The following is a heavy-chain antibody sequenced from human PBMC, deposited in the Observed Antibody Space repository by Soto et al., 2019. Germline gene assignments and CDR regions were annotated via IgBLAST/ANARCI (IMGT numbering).Heavy chain of an antibody. D-gene: IGHD3-9*01. J-gene: IGHJ4*02. Sequence: GGSLGLSCAASRVSFSSYAMSWVRQAPGKGLEWVSAISGSGGSTYYADSVKGRFTISRDNSKNTLYLQMNSLRAEDTAVYYCAKVPHYDIFTCHFDYWGQGT. V-gene: IGHV3-23*01. CDR3: AKVPHYDIFTCHFDY. CDR2: ISGSGGST. CDR1: RVSFSSYA.